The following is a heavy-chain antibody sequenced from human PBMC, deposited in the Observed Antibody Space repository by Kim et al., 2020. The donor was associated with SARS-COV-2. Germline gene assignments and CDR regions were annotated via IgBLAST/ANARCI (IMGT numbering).Heavy chain of an antibody. CDR2: IYHSGST. V-gene: IGHV4-4*02. D-gene: IGHD3-22*01. CDR1: GGSISSSNW. Sequence: SETLSLTCAVSGGSISSSNWWSWVRQPPGKGLEWIGEIYHSGSTNYNPSLKSRVTISVDKSKNQFSLKLSSVTAADTAVYYCARERRYYDSSGYYYAYFDYWGQGTLVTVSS. J-gene: IGHJ4*02. CDR3: ARERRYYDSSGYYYAYFDY.